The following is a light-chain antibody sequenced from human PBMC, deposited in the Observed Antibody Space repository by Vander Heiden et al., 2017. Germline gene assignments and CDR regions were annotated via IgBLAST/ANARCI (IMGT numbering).Light chain of an antibody. CDR1: KLGDKY. Sequence: SYELTQPLSVSVSPVQTATITCAGDKLGDKYAFLYQQKPGQSPGRGMYQDRKPTSGIPERFSGSNSANNATLTISGTEAVDESYYYCQAWNSRTCGFGGGTKLTVL. J-gene: IGLJ2*01. CDR2: QDR. CDR3: QAWNSRTCG. V-gene: IGLV3-1*01.